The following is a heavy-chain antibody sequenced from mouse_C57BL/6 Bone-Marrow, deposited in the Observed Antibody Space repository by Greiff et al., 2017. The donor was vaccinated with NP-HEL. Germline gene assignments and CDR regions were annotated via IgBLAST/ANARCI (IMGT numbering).Heavy chain of an antibody. CDR3: AREGNYYGFSWFAY. J-gene: IGHJ3*01. D-gene: IGHD2-2*01. CDR1: GYTFTSYG. V-gene: IGHV1-81*01. Sequence: QVQLKESGAELARPGASVKLSCKASGYTFTSYGISWVKQRTGQGLEWIGEIYPRSGNTYYNEKFKGKATLTADKSSSTAYMELRSLTSEDSAVYFCAREGNYYGFSWFAYWGQGTLVTVSA. CDR2: IYPRSGNT.